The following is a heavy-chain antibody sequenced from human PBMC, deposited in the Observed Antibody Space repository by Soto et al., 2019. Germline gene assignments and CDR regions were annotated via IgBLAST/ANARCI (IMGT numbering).Heavy chain of an antibody. V-gene: IGHV3-23*01. J-gene: IGHJ6*02. CDR3: AKATYSSYNYGMDV. D-gene: IGHD4-4*01. CDR1: GFTFSSYD. CDR2: ISGSGGDT. Sequence: EVQLLESGGDSVQPGGSLRLSCAASGFTFSSYDMSWVRQGPGEGLEWVSGISGSGGDTYYADSVKGRFSISRDNSKNMLYLQKNSLRAEDTATYYCAKATYSSYNYGMDVWGQGAPVTVSS.